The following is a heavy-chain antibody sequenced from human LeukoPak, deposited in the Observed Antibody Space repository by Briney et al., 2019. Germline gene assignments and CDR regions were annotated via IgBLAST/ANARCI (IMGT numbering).Heavy chain of an antibody. D-gene: IGHD6-6*01. CDR1: GGSINNYY. V-gene: IGHV4-34*01. J-gene: IGHJ5*02. CDR3: ARGRRYSSSSGGNWFDP. Sequence: PSETLSLTCTVSGGSINNYYWSWIRQPPGKGLEWIGEINHSGSTNYNPSLKSRVTISVDTSKNQFSLKLSSVTAADTAVYYCARGRRYSSSSGGNWFDPWGQGTLVTVSS. CDR2: INHSGST.